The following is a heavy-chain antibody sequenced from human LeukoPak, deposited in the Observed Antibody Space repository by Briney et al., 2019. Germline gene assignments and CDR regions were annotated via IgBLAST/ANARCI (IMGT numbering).Heavy chain of an antibody. CDR1: GFTFSFYW. D-gene: IGHD2-15*01. J-gene: IGHJ4*02. CDR3: ARDNEYCTGGTCRLDY. Sequence: TGGSVRLSCASSGFTFSFYWMHWVRQAPGKGLVWVSRINNDGRSTSYAGSVKGRFTISRDNAKNTQYLQMNSLRAEDTAVYYCARDNEYCTGGTCRLDYWGQGALVTVSS. V-gene: IGHV3-74*01. CDR2: INNDGRST.